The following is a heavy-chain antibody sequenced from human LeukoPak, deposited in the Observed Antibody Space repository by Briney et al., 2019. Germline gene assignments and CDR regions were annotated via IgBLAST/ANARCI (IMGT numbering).Heavy chain of an antibody. CDR3: AVSGSYYPVFDY. Sequence: SETLSLTCTVAGGSISSYYWSWIRQPPGKGLEWVGYIYYSGSTNYNPSLKSRVTISVATSKNQFSLKLSSVTAADTAVYYCAVSGSYYPVFDYWGQGTLVTVSS. J-gene: IGHJ4*02. CDR1: GGSISSYY. D-gene: IGHD1-26*01. CDR2: IYYSGST. V-gene: IGHV4-59*01.